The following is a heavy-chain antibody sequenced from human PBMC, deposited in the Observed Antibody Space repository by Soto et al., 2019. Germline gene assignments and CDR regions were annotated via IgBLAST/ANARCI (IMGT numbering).Heavy chain of an antibody. CDR3: ATQGRPGYCTGGNCYPTFDI. CDR1: GSSMSSSAYY. CDR2: VYYTGIT. Sequence: SETLSLTCTVAGSSMSSSAYYWGWIRQPPGKGLEWIGSVYYTGITDYKSSLESRVSISADTSKNQFSLRLTTLSAADTAIYFCATQGRPGYCTGGNCYPTFDIWGPGTMVTVSS. J-gene: IGHJ3*02. V-gene: IGHV4-39*01. D-gene: IGHD2-15*01.